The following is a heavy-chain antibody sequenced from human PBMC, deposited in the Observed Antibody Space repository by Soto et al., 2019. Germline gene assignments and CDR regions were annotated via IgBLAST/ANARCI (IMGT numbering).Heavy chain of an antibody. CDR1: GYSFTSYW. CDR3: ARLLVVVAATPGVSWFDP. Sequence: PVESLTISCKVSGYSFTSYWIGWVLQMPGKGLEWMGIIYPGDSDTRYSPSFQGQVTISADKSISTAYLQWSSLKASDTAMYYCARLLVVVAATPGVSWFDPWGQGTMVTVSS. CDR2: IYPGDSDT. D-gene: IGHD2-15*01. V-gene: IGHV5-51*01. J-gene: IGHJ5*02.